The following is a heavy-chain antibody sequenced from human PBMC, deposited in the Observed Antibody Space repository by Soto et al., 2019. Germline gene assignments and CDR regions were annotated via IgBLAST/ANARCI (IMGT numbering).Heavy chain of an antibody. J-gene: IGHJ5*02. Sequence: QVQLQQWGAGLLKPSETLSLTCAVYGGSFSGYDWSWIRQPPGKGLEWIGEINHSGSTNYNPSLKSRVTISVDTSKDQFSLKLSSVTAADTALYYCARCNWFDPWGQGTLVTVSS. D-gene: IGHD2-8*01. CDR3: ARCNWFDP. V-gene: IGHV4-34*01. CDR1: GGSFSGYD. CDR2: INHSGST.